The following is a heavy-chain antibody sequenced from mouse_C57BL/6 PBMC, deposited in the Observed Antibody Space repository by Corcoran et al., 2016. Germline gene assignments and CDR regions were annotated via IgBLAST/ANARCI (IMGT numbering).Heavy chain of an antibody. CDR3: ARRITTVVAYYAMDY. CDR2: INTYSGVP. CDR1: GYTFTTYG. J-gene: IGHJ4*01. Sequence: QIQLVQSGPELKKPGETVKISCKASGYTFTTYGMRWVKQAPGKGLKWMGWINTYSGVPTYADDFKGRFAFSLETSASTAYLQINNLKNEDTATYFCARRITTVVAYYAMDYWGQGTSVTVSS. D-gene: IGHD1-1*01. V-gene: IGHV9-3*01.